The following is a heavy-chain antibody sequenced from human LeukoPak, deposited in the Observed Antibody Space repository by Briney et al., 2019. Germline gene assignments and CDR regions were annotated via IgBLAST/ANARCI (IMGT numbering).Heavy chain of an antibody. CDR3: ATDPVVAGGIRYFEY. J-gene: IGHJ4*02. Sequence: GGSLRLSCTASGFTFSSCDMHWVRQATGKGLEWVSTIGSAGDTYYPDSVKGRFTISRENAKNSLYLQMNSLRAEDTAVYYCATDPVVAGGIRYFEYWGQGTLVTVSS. D-gene: IGHD6-13*01. V-gene: IGHV3-13*01. CDR1: GFTFSSCD. CDR2: IGSAGDT.